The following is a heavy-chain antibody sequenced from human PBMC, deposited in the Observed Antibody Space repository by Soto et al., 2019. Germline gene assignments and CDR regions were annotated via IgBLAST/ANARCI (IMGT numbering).Heavy chain of an antibody. V-gene: IGHV4-34*01. D-gene: IGHD3-22*01. CDR1: GGPFSGYY. CDR3: ARGPKYDSSGYYPYHYYYYGMDV. CDR2: INHSGST. Sequence: PSETLSLTCAVYGGPFSGYYWSWIRQPPGKGLEWIGEINHSGSTNYNPSLKSRVTISVDTSKNQFSLKLSSVTAADTAVYYCARGPKYDSSGYYPYHYYYYGMDVWGQGTTVTVSS. J-gene: IGHJ6*02.